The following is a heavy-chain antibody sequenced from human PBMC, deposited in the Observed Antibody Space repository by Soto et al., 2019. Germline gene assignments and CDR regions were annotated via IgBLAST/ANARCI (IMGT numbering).Heavy chain of an antibody. CDR3: AKDALGYCISTSRLGPDY. D-gene: IGHD2-2*01. CDR2: ISGSGGST. CDR1: ALTIIGYA. Sequence: SHRDPCTVAALTIIGYASSRISQTQRKALEWVSAISGSGGSTYYADSVKGRFTISRDNSKNPLYLQMNSLRAEDTAVYYCAKDALGYCISTSRLGPDYWGQGTLVTVSS. V-gene: IGHV3-23*01. J-gene: IGHJ4*02.